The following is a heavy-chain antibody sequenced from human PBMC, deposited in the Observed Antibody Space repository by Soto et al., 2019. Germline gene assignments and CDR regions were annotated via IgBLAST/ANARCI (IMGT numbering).Heavy chain of an antibody. V-gene: IGHV4-59*01. J-gene: IGHJ6*03. CDR1: GGSISSYY. Sequence: SETLSLTCTVSGGSISSYYWSWIRQPPGKGLEWIGYIYYSGSTNYNPSLKSRVTISVDTSKNQFSLKLSSVTAADTAVYYCAREGGRSGYFYLGYYYMDVWGKGTTVTVSS. CDR2: IYYSGST. CDR3: AREGGRSGYFYLGYYYMDV. D-gene: IGHD3-3*01.